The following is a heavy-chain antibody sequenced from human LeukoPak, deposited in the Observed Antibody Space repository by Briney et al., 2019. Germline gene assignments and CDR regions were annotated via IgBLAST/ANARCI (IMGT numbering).Heavy chain of an antibody. Sequence: GASVKVSCKTSGYTFTGYYMHWVRQAPGQGLEWMGWINTNTGNPTYAQGFTGRFVFSLDTSVSTAYLQISSLKAEDTAVYYCARAWDPAFDIWGQGTMVTVSS. CDR3: ARAWDPAFDI. J-gene: IGHJ3*02. V-gene: IGHV7-4-1*02. D-gene: IGHD1-26*01. CDR2: INTNTGNP. CDR1: GYTFTGYY.